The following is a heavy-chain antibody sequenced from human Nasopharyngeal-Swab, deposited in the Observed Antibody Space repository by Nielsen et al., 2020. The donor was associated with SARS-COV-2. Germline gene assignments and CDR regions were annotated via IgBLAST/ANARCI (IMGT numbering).Heavy chain of an antibody. J-gene: IGHJ6*02. CDR2: INAGNGNT. D-gene: IGHD6-13*01. CDR3: AVGKIAAGDYYYYYGMDV. V-gene: IGHV1-3*01. Sequence: ASVKVSCKASGYTFTSCAMHWVRQAPGQRLEWMGWINAGNGNTKYSQKFQGRVTITRDTSASTAYMELSSLRSEDTAVYYCAVGKIAAGDYYYYYGMDVWGQGTTVTVTS. CDR1: GYTFTSCA.